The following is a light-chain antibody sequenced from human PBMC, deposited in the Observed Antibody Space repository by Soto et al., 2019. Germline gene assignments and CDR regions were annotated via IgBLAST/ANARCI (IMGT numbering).Light chain of an antibody. CDR3: QKLNTYPLS. J-gene: IGKJ5*01. CDR1: QGISNS. Sequence: DIAFTQSPSFLSASVGASVTITCRASQGISNSCAWYQQKPGQAPNLLIYAASTLASGVPSRFSGRGAGTEFTLTISSLQSEDFASYYCQKLNTYPLSFGQGTRLEIK. CDR2: AAS. V-gene: IGKV1-9*01.